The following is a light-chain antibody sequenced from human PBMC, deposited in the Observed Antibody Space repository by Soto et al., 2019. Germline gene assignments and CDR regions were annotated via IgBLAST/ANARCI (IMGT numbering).Light chain of an antibody. CDR2: EVS. J-gene: IGLJ3*02. CDR3: SSYTSGSTPWV. V-gene: IGLV2-14*01. CDR1: SSDVVNYNY. Sequence: QSALTQPASVSGSPGQSITISCTGSSSDVVNYNYVSWYQQHPGKAPKLMIYEVSNRPSGVSNRFSGSKSGNTASLTISGLQAEDEANYYCSSYTSGSTPWVFGGGTQLTVL.